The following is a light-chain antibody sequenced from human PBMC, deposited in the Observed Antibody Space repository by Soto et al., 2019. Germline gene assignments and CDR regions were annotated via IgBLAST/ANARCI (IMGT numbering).Light chain of an antibody. V-gene: IGKV3-20*01. J-gene: IGKJ4*01. Sequence: TLSLSPGDRATLSCRASQNITRGFLGWYQQKPGQSPRLLISAASSRATAVPDRFSGSGSGTDFTLTINRLEPEDFAVYYCQQYGSSVIFGGGTKVDIK. CDR2: AAS. CDR3: QQYGSSVI. CDR1: QNITRGF.